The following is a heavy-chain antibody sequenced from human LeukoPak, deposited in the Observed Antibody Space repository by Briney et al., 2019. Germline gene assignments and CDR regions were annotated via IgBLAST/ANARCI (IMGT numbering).Heavy chain of an antibody. J-gene: IGHJ4*02. CDR2: ISGSGGNT. CDR3: ARDCGGDCYAFDY. Sequence: GGSLRLSCAASGFTFSSYAMNWVRQAPGKGLEWVSSISGSGGNTDYADSVRGRFTISRDNSKNTLHLQMNSLRVEDTAVYYCARDCGGDCYAFDYWGQGTLVTVSS. V-gene: IGHV3-23*01. D-gene: IGHD2-21*02. CDR1: GFTFSSYA.